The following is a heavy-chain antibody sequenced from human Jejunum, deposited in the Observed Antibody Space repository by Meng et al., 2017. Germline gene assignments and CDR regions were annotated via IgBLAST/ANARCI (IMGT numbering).Heavy chain of an antibody. D-gene: IGHD7-27*01. V-gene: IGHV3-74*01. J-gene: IGHJ4*02. CDR1: GFTFSNHW. Sequence: GESLKISCAASGFTFSNHWMHWVRQVPGKGLVWASRINSDGSETTYADSVKGRFTISRDNAKNTLYLQMNSLRAEDTAVYYCAGNWGSDYWGQGTLVTVSS. CDR3: AGNWGSDY. CDR2: INSDGSET.